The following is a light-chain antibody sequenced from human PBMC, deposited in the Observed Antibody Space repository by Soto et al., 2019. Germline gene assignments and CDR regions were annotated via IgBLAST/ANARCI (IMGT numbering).Light chain of an antibody. CDR1: QSVGSIY. J-gene: IGKJ2*01. Sequence: ESVLTQSPGTLSLSPGERATLSCRASQSVGSIYLAWYQQKPGQAPRLLIYATSNRATGIPDRFSGSGSGKYFPLTSSRLEPEDFAVYYCQQFGGSSYTFGQGTKLEIK. V-gene: IGKV3-20*01. CDR3: QQFGGSSYT. CDR2: ATS.